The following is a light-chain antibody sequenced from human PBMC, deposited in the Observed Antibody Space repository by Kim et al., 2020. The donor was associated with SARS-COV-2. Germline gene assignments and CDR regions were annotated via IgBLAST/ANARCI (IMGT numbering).Light chain of an antibody. CDR3: QVYDSTTAV. CDR2: RDR. CDR1: NIGNKN. J-gene: IGLJ3*02. Sequence: SGALGQTARITCGGNNIGNKNGFWYQQKPGQAPVLVIYRDRNRPSGIPERFSGSNSGNTATLTISGAQVGDGADYYCQVYDSTTAVFGGGTQRTVL. V-gene: IGLV3-9*01.